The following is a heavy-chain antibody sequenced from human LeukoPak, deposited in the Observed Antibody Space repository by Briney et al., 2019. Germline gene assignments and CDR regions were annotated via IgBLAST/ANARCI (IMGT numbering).Heavy chain of an antibody. J-gene: IGHJ4*02. D-gene: IGHD4-11*01. CDR2: IYSSGGT. V-gene: IGHV4-39*07. Sequence: PSETLSLTCSVSGVSISSGSNYWGWIRQPPGKTLEWIGSIYSSGGTYYNPSLKSRAIILIDTAKNHVSLNLSSVTAADTAVYYCARAKTVIDDYSNYWGFDYWGQGTLVTVSS. CDR3: ARAKTVIDDYSNYWGFDY. CDR1: GVSISSGSNY.